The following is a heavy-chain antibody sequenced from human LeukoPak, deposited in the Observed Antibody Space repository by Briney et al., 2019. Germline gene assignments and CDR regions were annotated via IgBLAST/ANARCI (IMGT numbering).Heavy chain of an antibody. CDR1: GYSFTSYW. CDR3: PRHIHSSSSPADY. Sequence: GESLKISCKGSGYSFTSYWIGWVRQMPGKGLEWMGIIYPGDSDTRYSPSFQGQVTISADKSISTAYLQWSSLKASDTAMDYCPRHIHSSSSPADYWGQGTVDTVSS. J-gene: IGHJ4*02. CDR2: IYPGDSDT. D-gene: IGHD6-6*01. V-gene: IGHV5-51*01.